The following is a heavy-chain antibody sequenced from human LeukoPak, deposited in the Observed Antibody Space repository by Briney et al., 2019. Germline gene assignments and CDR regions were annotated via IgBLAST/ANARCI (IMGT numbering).Heavy chain of an antibody. Sequence: PGGSLRLSYAASGFIFSDHWMHWVRQASGKGLVWLSRINNDGSSTIYADSVKGRFTISRDNAKNSLYLQMNSLRAEDTAVYYCAREAAMIVVVIGAFDIWGQGTMVTVSS. V-gene: IGHV3-74*01. D-gene: IGHD3-22*01. J-gene: IGHJ3*02. CDR2: INNDGSST. CDR1: GFIFSDHW. CDR3: AREAAMIVVVIGAFDI.